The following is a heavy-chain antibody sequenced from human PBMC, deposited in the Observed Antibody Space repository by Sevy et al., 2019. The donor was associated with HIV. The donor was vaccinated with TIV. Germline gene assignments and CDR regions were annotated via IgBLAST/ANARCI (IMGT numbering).Heavy chain of an antibody. D-gene: IGHD4-17*01. J-gene: IGHJ3*02. CDR2: IIPIFGTA. CDR3: ARTDDYGDLLNAFDI. Sequence: ASVKVSCKASGGTFSSYAISWVRQAPGQGLEWMGGIIPIFGTANYAQKFQGRVTITADKSASTAYMELSSLRSEDTAVYYCARTDDYGDLLNAFDIWGQGTMVTVSS. CDR1: GGTFSSYA. V-gene: IGHV1-69*06.